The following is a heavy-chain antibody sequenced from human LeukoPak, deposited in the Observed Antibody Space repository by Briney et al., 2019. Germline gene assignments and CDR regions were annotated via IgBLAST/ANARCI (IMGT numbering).Heavy chain of an antibody. Sequence: GGSLRLSCAASGFPLRSYDMTWVRQAPGKGLEWVSAISGSGGSTYYADSVKGRFTISRDNSKNTLYLQMNSLRAEDTAVYYCAKSPVQQLVWRGWFDPWGQGTLVTVSS. D-gene: IGHD6-13*01. CDR3: AKSPVQQLVWRGWFDP. J-gene: IGHJ5*02. CDR2: ISGSGGST. CDR1: GFPLRSYD. V-gene: IGHV3-23*01.